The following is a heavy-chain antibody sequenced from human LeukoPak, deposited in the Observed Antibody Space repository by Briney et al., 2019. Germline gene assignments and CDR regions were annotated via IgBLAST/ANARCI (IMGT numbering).Heavy chain of an antibody. D-gene: IGHD3-22*01. CDR2: MRSKTNNYAT. CDR1: GFTFSGSA. J-gene: IGHJ4*02. CDR3: AKDHIGLVVVITEDY. V-gene: IGHV3-73*01. Sequence: GGSLRLSCVASGFTFSGSAMHWVRQASGKGLEWVGRMRSKTNNYATAYAASVKGRFTISRDDSKNMAYLQMNSLKTEDTAVYYCAKDHIGLVVVITEDYWGQGTLVTVSS.